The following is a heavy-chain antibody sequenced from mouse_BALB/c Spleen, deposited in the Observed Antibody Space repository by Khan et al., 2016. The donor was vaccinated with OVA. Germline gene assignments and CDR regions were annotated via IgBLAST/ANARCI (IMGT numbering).Heavy chain of an antibody. CDR1: GFTFSSYS. Sequence: EVELVESGGDLVKPGGSLKLSCAASGFTFSSYSMSWVRQTPDKRLEWVASISSGGDYTYYPASVKGRFTISRDNAKNTLYLQMSDLKSEDTAMYYCADHLTGSLAYWGQGTLVTVSA. D-gene: IGHD4-1*01. CDR2: ISSGGDYT. J-gene: IGHJ3*01. CDR3: ADHLTGSLAY. V-gene: IGHV5-6*01.